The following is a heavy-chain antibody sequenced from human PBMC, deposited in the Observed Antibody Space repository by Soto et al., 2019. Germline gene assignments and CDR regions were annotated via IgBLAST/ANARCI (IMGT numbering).Heavy chain of an antibody. V-gene: IGHV3-23*01. J-gene: IGHJ4*02. CDR2: IHGGDGPT. Sequence: EVQLFESGGDLVQPGGSLRLSCAASGFTFSRYTMSWVRQVPGKVLEWVSGIHGGDGPTYYAKSVKGRFTISRDNSQNTLYLQLNNLSAEDTAIYYCAKDKVPDGAWDFDYWGQGTLVNVSS. CDR3: AKDKVPDGAWDFDY. CDR1: GFTFSRYT. D-gene: IGHD2-2*01.